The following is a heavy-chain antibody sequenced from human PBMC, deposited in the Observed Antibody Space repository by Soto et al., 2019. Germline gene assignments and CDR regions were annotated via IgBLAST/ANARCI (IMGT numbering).Heavy chain of an antibody. D-gene: IGHD6-19*01. CDR3: ARHSSNFRYYYYAMDV. CDR2: IYPGDSDT. CDR1: GYTFTDYW. J-gene: IGHJ6*02. V-gene: IGHV5-51*01. Sequence: GESLKISCKGSGYTFTDYWIGWVRQLPGKGLEWMGIIYPGDSDTRYSPSFQGNVTITVDKSTSTAYLQWNTLKASDTAMYYCARHSSNFRYYYYAMDVWGQGTTVTVSS.